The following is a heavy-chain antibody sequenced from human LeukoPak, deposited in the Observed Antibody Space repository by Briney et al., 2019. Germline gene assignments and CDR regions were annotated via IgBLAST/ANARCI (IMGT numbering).Heavy chain of an antibody. D-gene: IGHD3-22*01. CDR2: INSDGSST. CDR3: TTVYYDSGGYTFDY. J-gene: IGHJ4*02. V-gene: IGHV3-74*01. Sequence: GGSLTLSCAASGFTFSSYWMHWVRQAPGKGLVWVSRINSDGSSTSYAASVKGRFTISRDNSKNTLYLQMNSLKTEDTAVYYCTTVYYDSGGYTFDYWGQGTLVTVSS. CDR1: GFTFSSYW.